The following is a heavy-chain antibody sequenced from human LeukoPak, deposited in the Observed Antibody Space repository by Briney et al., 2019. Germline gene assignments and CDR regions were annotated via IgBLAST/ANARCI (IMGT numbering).Heavy chain of an antibody. CDR3: ASGMALEIGFDY. J-gene: IGHJ4*02. Sequence: PSETLSLTCTVSGGSISSYYWSWIRQPPGKGLEWIGYIYTSGSTNYNRSLKSRVTISVDTSKNQFSLKLSSVTAADTAVYYCASGMALEIGFDYWGQGTLVTVSS. CDR2: IYTSGST. CDR1: GGSISSYY. V-gene: IGHV4-4*09. D-gene: IGHD1-1*01.